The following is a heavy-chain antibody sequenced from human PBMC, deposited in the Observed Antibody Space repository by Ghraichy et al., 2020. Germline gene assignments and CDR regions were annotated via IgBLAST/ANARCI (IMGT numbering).Heavy chain of an antibody. CDR2: IKSETDGGAI. J-gene: IGHJ4*02. Sequence: GESLNISCAVSGLTFTKAWMTWVRQAPGKGLEWIGRIKSETDGGAIDYSGPVRGRFTISREDSKNTLYLQMNSLNTEDTAVYYCKTDDHRSDHWGQGTLVTVSS. CDR1: GLTFTKAW. CDR3: KTDDHRSDH. V-gene: IGHV3-15*01. D-gene: IGHD6-6*01.